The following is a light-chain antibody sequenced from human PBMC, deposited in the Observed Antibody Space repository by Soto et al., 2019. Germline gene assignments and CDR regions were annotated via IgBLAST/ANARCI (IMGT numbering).Light chain of an antibody. CDR3: KQYHYFPST. CDR2: KAS. V-gene: IGKV1-5*03. Sequence: DVQMTQSPSTLSASVRDRVTITCRASQSIDSWLAWYQQKPGKAPKLLIYKASSLESGVPSRFSGSGSGTEFPLTVTSLQPDDFATYYCKQYHYFPSTFGQGPTWRSN. CDR1: QSIDSW. J-gene: IGKJ2*01.